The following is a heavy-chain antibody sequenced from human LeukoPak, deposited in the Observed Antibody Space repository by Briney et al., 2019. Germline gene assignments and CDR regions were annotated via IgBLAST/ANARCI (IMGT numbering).Heavy chain of an antibody. CDR3: ARVKTGIRSFDY. CDR2: ISSSSSYI. D-gene: IGHD1-1*01. Sequence: GSLRLSCAASGFTFSSYSMNWVRQAPGKGLEWVSSISSSSSYIYYADSVKGRFTISRDNAKNSLYLQMNSLRAEDTAVYYCARVKTGIRSFDYWGPGTLVTVSS. V-gene: IGHV3-21*01. CDR1: GFTFSSYS. J-gene: IGHJ4*02.